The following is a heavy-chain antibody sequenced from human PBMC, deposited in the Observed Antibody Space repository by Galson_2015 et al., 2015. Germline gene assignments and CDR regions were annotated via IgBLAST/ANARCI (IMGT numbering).Heavy chain of an antibody. CDR3: ARDPWRGSYKVFYFDY. V-gene: IGHV3-48*02. CDR2: ISSSSATI. CDR1: GFTFSSYT. D-gene: IGHD1-26*01. J-gene: IGHJ4*02. Sequence: SLRLSCAASGFTFSSYTISRVRQAPGKGLEWVSYISSSSATIYYADSVKGRFTISRDNAKNSLYLQTNSLRDEDTAVYYCARDPWRGSYKVFYFDYWGQGTLVTVSS.